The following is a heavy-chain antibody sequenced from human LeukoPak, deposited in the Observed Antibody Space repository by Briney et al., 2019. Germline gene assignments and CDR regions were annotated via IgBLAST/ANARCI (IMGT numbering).Heavy chain of an antibody. J-gene: IGHJ4*02. V-gene: IGHV3-23*01. CDR1: GFTFSTYA. CDR3: GKMGAYCSGDCPYYFDY. D-gene: IGHD2-21*02. CDR2: ISATGGST. Sequence: GGSLRLSCAASGFTFSTYAMTWVRQAPGKGLEWVSGISATGGSTYYADSVKGRFTISRDNSKSTLYLQMNNLRAEDTALYYCGKMGAYCSGDCPYYFDYWGQGTLVTVSS.